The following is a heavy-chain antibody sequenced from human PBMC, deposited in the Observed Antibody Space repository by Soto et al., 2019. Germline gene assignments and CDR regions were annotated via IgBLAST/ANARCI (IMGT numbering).Heavy chain of an antibody. J-gene: IGHJ4*02. CDR2: IYYSGTT. D-gene: IGHD3-22*01. CDR1: VGSVSTGDHY. Sequence: SETLSLTCTFSVGSVSTGDHYCSWIRQPPGRGLEWIGYIYYSGTTYYNPSLKSRVFMSVDTSRNQFSLKLSSVTAADTAVYYCAIHYDSSGPTYAHWGQGILGIVS. CDR3: AIHYDSSGPTYAH. V-gene: IGHV4-30-4*01.